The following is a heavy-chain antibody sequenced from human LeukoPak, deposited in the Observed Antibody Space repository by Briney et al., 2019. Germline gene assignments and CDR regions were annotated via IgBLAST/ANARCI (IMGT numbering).Heavy chain of an antibody. CDR1: GFTFSTYW. Sequence: GGSLRLSCAASGFTFSTYWMSWVRQAPGKGLEWVANIKQDGSEKYYVDSMKGRFTISRDNAKNSLYLQMNSLRAEDTAMYYCARDSAGNDYWGQGTLVTVSS. J-gene: IGHJ4*02. CDR3: ARDSAGNDY. V-gene: IGHV3-7*01. CDR2: IKQDGSEK. D-gene: IGHD6-13*01.